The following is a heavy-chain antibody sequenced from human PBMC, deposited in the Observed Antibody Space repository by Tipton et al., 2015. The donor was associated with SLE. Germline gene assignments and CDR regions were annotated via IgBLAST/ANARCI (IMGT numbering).Heavy chain of an antibody. V-gene: IGHV3-23*03. D-gene: IGHD6-13*01. CDR2: IYSGGST. CDR1: GFTFSSYA. J-gene: IGHJ1*01. CDR3: AKDGAGTYFQH. Sequence: SLRLSCAASGFTFSSYAMSWVRQAPGKGLEWVSVIYSGGSTYYVDSVKGRFTISRDNSKNTLYLQMNSLRAEDTAVYYCAKDGAGTYFQHWDQGTLVTVSS.